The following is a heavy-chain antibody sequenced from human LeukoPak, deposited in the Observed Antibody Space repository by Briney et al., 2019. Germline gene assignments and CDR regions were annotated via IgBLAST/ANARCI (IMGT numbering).Heavy chain of an antibody. Sequence: PGGSLRLSCAASEFTFSSYAMSWIRQAPGKGLEWVSAITASGGGTYYTDSVKGRFTISRDNSKNTLYLQMNSLRAEDTAVYYCARGPFGDYDYWGQGTLVTVSS. J-gene: IGHJ4*02. V-gene: IGHV3-23*01. D-gene: IGHD3-10*01. CDR1: EFTFSSYA. CDR2: ITASGGGT. CDR3: ARGPFGDYDY.